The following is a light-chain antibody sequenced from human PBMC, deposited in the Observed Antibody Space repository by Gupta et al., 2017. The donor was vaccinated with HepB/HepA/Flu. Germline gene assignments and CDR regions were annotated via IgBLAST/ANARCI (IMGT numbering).Light chain of an antibody. J-gene: IGKJ5*01. CDR2: DTS. CDR3: QQYDDLPRT. Sequence: DIQMTQSPSSLSASVGDRVTITCQARQDISKYLNWYQQKSGQAPKLLIYDTSSLETGVPPRFSGSGSGTDFTLTISSLQPEDAATYYCQQYDDLPRTFGQGTQLEIK. CDR1: QDISKY. V-gene: IGKV1-33*01.